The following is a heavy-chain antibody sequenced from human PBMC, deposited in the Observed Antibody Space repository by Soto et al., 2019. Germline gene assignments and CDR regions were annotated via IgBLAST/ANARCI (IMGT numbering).Heavy chain of an antibody. CDR3: ASFGVIGIFFDS. CDR1: GGSISSYY. D-gene: IGHD3-10*01. CDR2: MYYSGTT. J-gene: IGHJ4*02. V-gene: IGHV4-59*01. Sequence: PSETLSLTCTVSGGSISSYYWSWIRQSPGKGLEWIGYMYYSGTTNYNPSLKSRVTISVDTSKNQFSLNLSSVTAADTAVYYCASFGVIGIFFDSWGQGTMVTVSS.